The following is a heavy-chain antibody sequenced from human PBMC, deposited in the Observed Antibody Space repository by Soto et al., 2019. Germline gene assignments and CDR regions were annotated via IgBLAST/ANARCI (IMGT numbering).Heavy chain of an antibody. V-gene: IGHV3-30-3*01. CDR2: ISYDGSNK. Sequence: QVQLVESGGGVVQPGRSLRLSCAASGFTFSSYAMNWVRQAPGKGLEWVAVISYDGSNKYYADSVKGRFTISRDNSKNTLYRQMNSLRADDTAVYYCARDPVRDYYGSGSYPDYWGQGTLVTVSS. J-gene: IGHJ4*02. CDR3: ARDPVRDYYGSGSYPDY. CDR1: GFTFSSYA. D-gene: IGHD3-10*01.